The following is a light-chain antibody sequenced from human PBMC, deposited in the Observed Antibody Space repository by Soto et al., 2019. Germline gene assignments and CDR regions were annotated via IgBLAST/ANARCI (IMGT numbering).Light chain of an antibody. CDR3: QQYNVYSRT. CDR1: QSISSW. V-gene: IGKV1-5*01. CDR2: DAS. J-gene: IGKJ5*01. Sequence: IPMTQPPSTLSPTLADTVTITRRASQSISSWLAGYQQKPGKAPKLLIYDASNLESGVPSRFSGSGSGAEFTLTISSLLPDDFATYYCQQYNVYSRTFGQGTRVEIK.